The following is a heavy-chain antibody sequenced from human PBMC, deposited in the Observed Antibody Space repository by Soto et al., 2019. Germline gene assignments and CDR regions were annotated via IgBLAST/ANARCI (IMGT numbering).Heavy chain of an antibody. CDR1: GFTFSDYA. V-gene: IGHV3-30*03. CDR2: VSHDGRNT. J-gene: IGHJ4*02. CDR3: ARDWNYYDSSGYHY. Sequence: PGGSLRLSCAASGFTFSDYAMHWVRQAPGKGLEWVAVVSHDGRNTHYADSVKGRFTISRDNAKNSLYLQMNSLRDEDTAVYYCARDWNYYDSSGYHYWGQGTLVTVSS. D-gene: IGHD3-22*01.